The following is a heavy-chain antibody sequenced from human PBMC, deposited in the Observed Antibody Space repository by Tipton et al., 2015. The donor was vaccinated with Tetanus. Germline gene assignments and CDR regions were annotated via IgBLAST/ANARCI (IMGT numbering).Heavy chain of an antibody. CDR1: GYYLTNYG. J-gene: IGHJ4*02. D-gene: IGHD6-25*01. Sequence: QLVQSGAEVRKPGASVRVSCTLSGYYLTNYGISWVRQAPGQGLEWMGGIIPASGATNYAHKFQGRVTMTADASTTTVHMELSNLRSDDTAVYYCVRDRAAAGGSDYWGQGTLVTV. V-gene: IGHV1-18*01. CDR3: VRDRAAAGGSDY. CDR2: IIPASGAT.